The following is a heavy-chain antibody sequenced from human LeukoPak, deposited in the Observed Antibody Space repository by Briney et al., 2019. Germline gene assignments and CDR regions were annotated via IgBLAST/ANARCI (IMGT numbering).Heavy chain of an antibody. Sequence: PGGSLRLSCAASGFTFSSYSMNWVRQAPGKGLEWVSYISSSSSTIYYADSVKGRFTISRDNAKNSLYLQMNSLRAEDTAVYYCARVGSSWTFDYWGQGTLVTVSS. J-gene: IGHJ4*02. CDR2: ISSSSSTI. CDR3: ARVGSSWTFDY. V-gene: IGHV3-48*04. CDR1: GFTFSSYS. D-gene: IGHD6-13*01.